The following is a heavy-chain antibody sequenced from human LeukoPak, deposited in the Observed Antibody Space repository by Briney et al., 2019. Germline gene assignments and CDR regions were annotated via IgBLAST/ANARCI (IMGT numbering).Heavy chain of an antibody. D-gene: IGHD1-14*01. J-gene: IGHJ6*03. Sequence: ASVKVSCKASGYTFTGYYMHWVRQAPGQGLEWMGIINPSGGSTSYAQKFQGRVTMTRDMSTRTVYMELSSLRSEDTAVYYCARAELTDYYYMDVWGKGTTVTVSS. CDR1: GYTFTGYY. CDR3: ARAELTDYYYMDV. CDR2: INPSGGST. V-gene: IGHV1-46*01.